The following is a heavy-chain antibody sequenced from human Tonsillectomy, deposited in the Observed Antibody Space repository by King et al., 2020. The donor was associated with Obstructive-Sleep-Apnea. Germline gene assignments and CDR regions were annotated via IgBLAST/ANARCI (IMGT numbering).Heavy chain of an antibody. CDR2: ISSSSSTI. J-gene: IGHJ4*02. Sequence: VQLVESGGGLVQPGGSLRLSCAASGFTFSSYSMNWVRQAPGKGLEWVSYISSSSSTIYYADSVKGRFTISRDNAKNSLYLQMNSLRAEDTAVYYCARANDYDSSGYYSDYWGQGTLVTVSS. CDR1: GFTFSSYS. D-gene: IGHD3-22*01. V-gene: IGHV3-48*04. CDR3: ARANDYDSSGYYSDY.